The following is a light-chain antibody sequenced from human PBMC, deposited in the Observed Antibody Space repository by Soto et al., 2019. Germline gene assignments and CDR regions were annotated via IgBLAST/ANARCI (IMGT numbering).Light chain of an antibody. J-gene: IGKJ2*01. CDR2: AAS. CDR1: QSISSSY. V-gene: IGKV3D-20*02. CDR3: QQRSNWPPEFT. Sequence: EIVLTQSPGTLPLSPGEGATLSCRASQSISSSYLAWYQQKPGQAPRLLIYAASSRATGIPDRFSGSGSGTDFTLTISRLEPEDFAVYYCQQRSNWPPEFTFGQGTRVEIK.